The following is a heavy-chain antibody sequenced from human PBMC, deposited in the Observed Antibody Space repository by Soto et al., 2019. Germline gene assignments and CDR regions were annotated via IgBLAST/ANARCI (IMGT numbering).Heavy chain of an antibody. CDR2: TYYSGYT. Sequence: WTWIRQHPGKGLEWIGYTYYSGYTNYNPSLKSRVTISVDASKNQFSVKLSSVTAADPAVYYCARVLSTAAVDYWGQGTLVTVSS. V-gene: IGHV4-31*02. CDR3: ARVLSTAAVDY. J-gene: IGHJ4*02. D-gene: IGHD6-13*01.